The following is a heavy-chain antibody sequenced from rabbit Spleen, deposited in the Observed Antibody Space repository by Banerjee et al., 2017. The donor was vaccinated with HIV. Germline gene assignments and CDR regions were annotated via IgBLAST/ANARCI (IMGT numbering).Heavy chain of an antibody. Sequence: QEQLVESGGGLVQPGGSLKLSCKVSGFDFSTYSMSWVRQAPGKGLEWIGYIVPIFGVTYYANWVNGRFSISRENAQNTVFLQMTSLTAADTATYFCARDGAGGSYFALWGPGTLVTVS. CDR1: GFDFSTYS. CDR3: ARDGAGGSYFAL. J-gene: IGHJ4*01. V-gene: IGHV1S47*01. CDR2: IVPIFGVT. D-gene: IGHD8-1*01.